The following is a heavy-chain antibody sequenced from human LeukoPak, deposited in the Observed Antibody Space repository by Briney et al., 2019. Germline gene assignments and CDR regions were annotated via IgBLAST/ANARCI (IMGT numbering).Heavy chain of an antibody. CDR1: GFTFNNYA. CDR2: ISGGGDST. V-gene: IGHV3-23*01. D-gene: IGHD5-18*01. J-gene: IGHJ4*02. CDR3: ATLGDTAMLYFAY. Sequence: PGGSLRLSCAASGFTFNNYAMSWVRQAPGKGLEWVSAISGGGDSTYYADSVKGRFTVSRDSSKNTLYLQMNSLRADDTAIYYCATLGDTAMLYFAYWGQGTLVTVSS.